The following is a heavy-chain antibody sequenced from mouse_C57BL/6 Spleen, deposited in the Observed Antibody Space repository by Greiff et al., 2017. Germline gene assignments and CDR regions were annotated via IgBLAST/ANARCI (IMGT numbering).Heavy chain of an antibody. CDR1: GFTFSSYG. J-gene: IGHJ2*01. V-gene: IGHV5-6*01. D-gene: IGHD2-1*01. CDR3: ARINYDYCDY. CDR2: ISSGGSYT. Sequence: EVKLVESGGDLVKPGGSLKLSCAASGFTFSSYGMSWVRQTPDKRLEWVATISSGGSYTYYPDSVKGRFTISRDNAKNTLYLQMSSLKSEDTAMYYCARINYDYCDYWGQGTTLTVSS.